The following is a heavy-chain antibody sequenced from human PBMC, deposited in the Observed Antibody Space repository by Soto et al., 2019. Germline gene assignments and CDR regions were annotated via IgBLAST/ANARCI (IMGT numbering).Heavy chain of an antibody. CDR3: AREAKIAAAGTANWFDP. V-gene: IGHV4-59*01. J-gene: IGHJ5*02. CDR2: IYYSGST. D-gene: IGHD6-13*01. CDR1: GGSISSYY. Sequence: PSDTLSLTCTVSGGSISSYYWGWIRQPPGKGLEWIGYIYYSGSTNYNPSLKSRVTISVDTSKNQFSLKLSSVTAADTAVYYCAREAKIAAAGTANWFDPWGEGTLVTVSS.